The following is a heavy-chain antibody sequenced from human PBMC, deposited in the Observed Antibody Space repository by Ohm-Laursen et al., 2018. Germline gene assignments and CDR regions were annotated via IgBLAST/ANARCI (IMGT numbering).Heavy chain of an antibody. Sequence: GSLRLSCTASGFSFSDYSMNWVRQAPGKGLEWVSYISSSDPTIYYADSVQGRFTISRDNAKNSLFLQLSNVRAEDTAVYYCAMGWGYFPSWGQGTLVIVSS. CDR3: AMGWGYFPS. V-gene: IGHV3-48*04. J-gene: IGHJ1*01. D-gene: IGHD3-16*01. CDR1: GFSFSDYS. CDR2: ISSSDPTI.